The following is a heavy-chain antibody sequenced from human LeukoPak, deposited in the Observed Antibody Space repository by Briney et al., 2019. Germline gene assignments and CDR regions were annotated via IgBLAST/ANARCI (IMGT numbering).Heavy chain of an antibody. CDR3: ARDVLVATTAFDY. J-gene: IGHJ4*02. Sequence: QPGGSLRLSCAASGFILSNDWMSWVRQAPGKGLEWVAVISYDGSNKYYADSVKGRFTISRDNSKNTLYLQMNSLRAEDTAVYYCARDVLVATTAFDYWGQGTLVTVSS. CDR2: ISYDGSNK. CDR1: GFILSNDW. V-gene: IGHV3-30*03. D-gene: IGHD5-12*01.